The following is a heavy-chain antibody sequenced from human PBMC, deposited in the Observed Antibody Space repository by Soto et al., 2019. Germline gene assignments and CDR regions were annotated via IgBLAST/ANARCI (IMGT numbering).Heavy chain of an antibody. CDR1: GGTFSSYA. V-gene: IGHV1-69*06. Sequence: VASVKVSCKASGGTFSSYAISWVRQAPGQGLEWMGGIIPIFGTANYAQKFQGRVTITADKSTSTAYMELSSLRSEDTAVYYCARKGIAVARAFDYWGQGTLVTVSS. J-gene: IGHJ4*02. D-gene: IGHD6-19*01. CDR3: ARKGIAVARAFDY. CDR2: IIPIFGTA.